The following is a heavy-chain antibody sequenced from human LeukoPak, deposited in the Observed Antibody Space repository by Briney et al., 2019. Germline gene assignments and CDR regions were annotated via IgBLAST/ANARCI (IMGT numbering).Heavy chain of an antibody. CDR3: ARRTLSVGASITFYFDY. J-gene: IGHJ4*02. CDR2: INWNGGST. V-gene: IGHV3-20*04. CDR1: GFTFDDYG. D-gene: IGHD1-26*01. Sequence: GGSLRLSCAASGFTFDDYGMSWVRQAPGKGLEWVSGINWNGGSTGYADSVKGRFTISRDNAKNSPYLQMNSLRAEDTALYYCARRTLSVGASITFYFDYWGQGTLVTVSS.